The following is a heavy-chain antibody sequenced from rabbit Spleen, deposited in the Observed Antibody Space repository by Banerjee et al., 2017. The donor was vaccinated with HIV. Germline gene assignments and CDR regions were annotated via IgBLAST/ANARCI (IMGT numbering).Heavy chain of an antibody. CDR3: TRDAAGREDFNL. CDR1: GFTLSSYY. CDR2: IEPIFGRT. J-gene: IGHJ4*01. D-gene: IGHD4-2*01. V-gene: IGHV1S7*01. Sequence: QLKESGGGLVQPGGSLKLSCKASGFTLSSYYMNWVRQAPGKGLEWIGYIEPIFGRTYYANWVNGRFTVSSHNAQNTLYLQLNSLTAADTATYFCTRDAAGREDFNLWGPGTLVTVS.